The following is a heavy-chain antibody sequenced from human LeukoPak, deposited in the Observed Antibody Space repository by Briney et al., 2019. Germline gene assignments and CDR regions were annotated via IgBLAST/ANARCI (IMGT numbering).Heavy chain of an antibody. D-gene: IGHD2-8*01. Sequence: GGSLRLSCAASGLTFSGYSMNWVRQAPGQGLEWVSSISSSSSYISYADSVKGRFTISRDNAENSLYLQMNSLRADDTAVYYCSRGWNGPDYWGQGTLVTVSS. CDR3: SRGWNGPDY. CDR2: ISSSSSYI. V-gene: IGHV3-21*01. CDR1: GLTFSGYS. J-gene: IGHJ4*02.